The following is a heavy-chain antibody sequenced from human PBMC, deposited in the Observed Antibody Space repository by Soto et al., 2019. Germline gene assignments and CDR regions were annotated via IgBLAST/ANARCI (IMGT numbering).Heavy chain of an antibody. Sequence: QVQLQESGPGLVKPSETLSLTCTVSGGSVSSGSYYWSWIRQPPGKGLEWIGYIYYSGSTNYNPYLKSRVTISVDTYKNQFSLKLSSVTAADTAVYYCASVGGSSAYYYYYGMDVWGQGTTVTVSS. CDR1: GGSVSSGSYY. CDR2: IYYSGST. D-gene: IGHD6-6*01. CDR3: ASVGGSSAYYYYYGMDV. J-gene: IGHJ6*02. V-gene: IGHV4-61*01.